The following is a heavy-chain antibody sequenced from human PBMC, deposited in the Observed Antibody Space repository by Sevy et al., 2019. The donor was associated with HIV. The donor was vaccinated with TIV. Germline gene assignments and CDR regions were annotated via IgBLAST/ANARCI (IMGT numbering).Heavy chain of an antibody. CDR1: GFTFSSYS. Sequence: GGSLRLSCAASGFTFSSYSMNWVRQAPGKGLEWVSYISSGSSTIYYADSVKGRFTISRDNAKNSLYLQMNSLRDEDTAVYYCARDLWRKAADLFDYWGQGTLVTVSS. J-gene: IGHJ4*02. V-gene: IGHV3-48*02. D-gene: IGHD6-13*01. CDR3: ARDLWRKAADLFDY. CDR2: ISSGSSTI.